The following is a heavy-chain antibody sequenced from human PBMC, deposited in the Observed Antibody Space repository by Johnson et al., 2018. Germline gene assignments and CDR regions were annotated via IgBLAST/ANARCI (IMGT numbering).Heavy chain of an antibody. V-gene: IGHV1-69*12. D-gene: IGHD2-21*02. Sequence: QVQLVQSGAEVKKPGSSXKVSCKASGGTFSSYILSRVRQAPGQGLEWMGEINTILGTTRYARELQGRVKLTADETTSIAYMELRRMRSEDTAMYYCARGQCGADCFTGAFDVWGQGTMVSVSS. CDR3: ARGQCGADCFTGAFDV. J-gene: IGHJ3*01. CDR1: GGTFSSYI. CDR2: INTILGTT.